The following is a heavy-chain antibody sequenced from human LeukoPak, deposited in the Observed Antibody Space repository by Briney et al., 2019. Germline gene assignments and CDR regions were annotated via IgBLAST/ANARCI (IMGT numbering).Heavy chain of an antibody. CDR2: INHSGST. V-gene: IGHV4-34*01. D-gene: IGHD3/OR15-3a*01. Sequence: SETLSLTCAVYGGSFSGYYWSWIRQPPGRGLEWIGEINHSGSTNYNPSLKSRVTISVDTSKNQFSLKLSSVTAADTAVYYCARASPLGLNWFDPWGQGTLVTVSS. J-gene: IGHJ5*02. CDR3: ARASPLGLNWFDP. CDR1: GGSFSGYY.